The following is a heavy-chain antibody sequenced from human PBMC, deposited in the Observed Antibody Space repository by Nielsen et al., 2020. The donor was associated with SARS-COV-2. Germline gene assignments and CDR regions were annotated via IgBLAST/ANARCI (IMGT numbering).Heavy chain of an antibody. J-gene: IGHJ4*02. CDR3: AQSGSGYSRYDF. V-gene: IGHV3-23*01. Sequence: GGSLRLSCAASGFTFRSYAMSWVRQAPGKGLEWVSAISSSGGSTYYAESVKGRFTISRDNSKNTLYLQMNSLRAEDTAVYYCAQSGSGYSRYDFWGQGTLITVSS. D-gene: IGHD5-12*01. CDR2: ISSSGGST. CDR1: GFTFRSYA.